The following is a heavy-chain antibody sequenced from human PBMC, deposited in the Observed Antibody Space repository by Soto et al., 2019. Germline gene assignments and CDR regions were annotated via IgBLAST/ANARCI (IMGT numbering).Heavy chain of an antibody. J-gene: IGHJ6*02. V-gene: IGHV1-46*01. CDR2: INPRGGDS. CDR3: ARVHCGGDCRPGEWFYYYGMDV. D-gene: IGHD2-21*02. Sequence: QGQLVQSGAEMKTPGASVEVSCKASGYGFVDYYIHWVRQAPGQGLEWMGIINPRGGDSRYAQKFQGRVTVTMDTSTSTVYMDLRSLTSEDTAVYYCARVHCGGDCRPGEWFYYYGMDVWGQGTTVTVSS. CDR1: GYGFVDYY.